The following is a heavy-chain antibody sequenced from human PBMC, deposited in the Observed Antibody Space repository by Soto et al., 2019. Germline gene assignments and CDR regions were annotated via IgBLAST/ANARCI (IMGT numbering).Heavy chain of an antibody. Sequence: PSETLSLTCTVSGASIRSTDYYWSWIRQAPGKGLEWIGYVYYTGSTYYNPSLMSRLTISVDTSKNQFSLKLSSVTAADTAVYYCARVGVAAGTYYYYGMDVWGQGTTVTVSS. CDR3: ARVGVAAGTYYYYGMDV. CDR1: GASIRSTDYY. CDR2: VYYTGST. D-gene: IGHD6-13*01. V-gene: IGHV4-30-4*02. J-gene: IGHJ6*02.